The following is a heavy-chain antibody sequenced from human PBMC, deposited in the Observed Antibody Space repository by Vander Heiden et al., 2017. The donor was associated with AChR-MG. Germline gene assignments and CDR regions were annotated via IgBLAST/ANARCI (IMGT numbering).Heavy chain of an antibody. CDR2: IIPIFCTA. J-gene: IGHJ5*02. CDR3: ARGVVLRYFDWLSSWYNWFDP. Sequence: QEQLVQSGAEVKKPGSSVNVPCKPSGGTFRRHAIRWVRQDPGQGLEWMGGIIPIFCTANYAQKFQGRVTITADESTSTAYMELSSLRSEETAVYYCARGVVLRYFDWLSSWYNWFDPWGQGTLVTVSS. CDR1: GGTFRRHA. V-gene: IGHV1-69*01. D-gene: IGHD3-9*01.